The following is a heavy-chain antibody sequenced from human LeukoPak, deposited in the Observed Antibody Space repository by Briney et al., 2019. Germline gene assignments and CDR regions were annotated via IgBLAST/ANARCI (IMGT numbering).Heavy chain of an antibody. J-gene: IGHJ4*02. Sequence: GGSLRLSCAASGFTVSSNYMSWVRQAPGKGLEWVSVIYSGGSTYYADSVKGRFTISRDNSKNTLYLQMNSLRGEDTAVYYCAKEMASRRPFDCWGQGTLVTVSS. D-gene: IGHD5-24*01. V-gene: IGHV3-66*01. CDR2: IYSGGST. CDR1: GFTVSSNY. CDR3: AKEMASRRPFDC.